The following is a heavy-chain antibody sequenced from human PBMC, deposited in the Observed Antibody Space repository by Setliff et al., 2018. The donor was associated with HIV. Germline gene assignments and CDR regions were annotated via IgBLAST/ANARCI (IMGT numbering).Heavy chain of an antibody. D-gene: IGHD2-8*01. CDR3: AKGQLPYCTNGVCYAIDY. Sequence: GGSLRLSCAASGFTFNNYAMSWVRRAPGKRLEWVSTISNSGDSTFHVDSVKGRFTISRDNSKNTVYLEMNSLRAEDTAVYYCAKGQLPYCTNGVCYAIDYWGQGTLVTVSS. CDR2: ISNSGDST. CDR1: GFTFNNYA. J-gene: IGHJ4*02. V-gene: IGHV3-23*01.